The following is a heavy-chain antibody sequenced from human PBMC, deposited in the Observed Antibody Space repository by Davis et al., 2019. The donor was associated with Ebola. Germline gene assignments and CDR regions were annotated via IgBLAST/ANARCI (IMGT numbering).Heavy chain of an antibody. J-gene: IGHJ4*02. V-gene: IGHV1-2*02. CDR3: ARDDKVMHFDY. D-gene: IGHD3-16*01. CDR1: GYTFTGYY. Sequence: ASVKVSCKASGYTFTGYYIHWVRQAPGQGPEWMGWISLNSGSTKYSHKFQGRVTMTRDTSINTAHMELSGLTSDDTAVYYCARDDKVMHFDYWGQGTLVTVSS. CDR2: ISLNSGST.